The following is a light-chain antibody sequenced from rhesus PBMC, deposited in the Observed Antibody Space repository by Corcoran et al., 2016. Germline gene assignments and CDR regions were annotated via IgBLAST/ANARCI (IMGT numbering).Light chain of an antibody. CDR1: QGISNW. V-gene: IGKV1-69*01. CDR2: RES. Sequence: DIQMTQSPSSLSASVGDRVTITCRASQGISNWLAWYQQKPGKAPKLLIYRESNLETGVPSRLSGSGSGTDVTRTISSLRPEDIATYYCQQHDNSPLTFGGGTKVELK. J-gene: IGKJ4*01. CDR3: QQHDNSPLT.